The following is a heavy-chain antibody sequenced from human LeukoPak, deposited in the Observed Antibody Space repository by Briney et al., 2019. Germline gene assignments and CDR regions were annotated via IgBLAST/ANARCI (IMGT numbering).Heavy chain of an antibody. V-gene: IGHV3-30*04. CDR3: AGAMVRGVMTFDY. Sequence: GGPLRLSCAASGFTFSSYAMHWVRQAPGKGLEWVAVISYDGSNKYYADSVKGRFTISRDNSKNTLYLQMNSLRAEDTAVYYCAGAMVRGVMTFDYWGQGTLVTVSS. D-gene: IGHD3-10*01. CDR2: ISYDGSNK. J-gene: IGHJ4*02. CDR1: GFTFSSYA.